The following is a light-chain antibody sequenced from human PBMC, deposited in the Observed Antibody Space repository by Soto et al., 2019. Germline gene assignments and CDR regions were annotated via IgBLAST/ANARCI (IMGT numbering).Light chain of an antibody. CDR3: QHYNTSPPIT. J-gene: IGKJ5*01. CDR1: QSVKSTS. V-gene: IGKV3-20*01. Sequence: VLTQSPGPLSLSPGERATLSCRASQSVKSTSLVWYQQKPAQAPRLLIYGASSRATGIPGRFSGGGSGTDFTLTISRLEPEDFAVYYCQHYNTSPPITFGQGTRLEIK. CDR2: GAS.